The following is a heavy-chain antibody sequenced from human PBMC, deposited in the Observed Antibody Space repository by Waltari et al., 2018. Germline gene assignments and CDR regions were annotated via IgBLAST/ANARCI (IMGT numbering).Heavy chain of an antibody. CDR3: ARSLLVGATTPFDY. CDR1: GFTFSSYE. D-gene: IGHD1-26*01. CDR2: ISSSGSTI. Sequence: EVQLVESGGGLVQPGGSLRLSCAASGFTFSSYEMNWVRQAPGKGLEWVSYISSSGSTIYYADSVKGRFTISRDNAKNSLYLQMNSLRAEDTAVYYCARSLLVGATTPFDYWGQGTLVTVSS. J-gene: IGHJ4*02. V-gene: IGHV3-48*03.